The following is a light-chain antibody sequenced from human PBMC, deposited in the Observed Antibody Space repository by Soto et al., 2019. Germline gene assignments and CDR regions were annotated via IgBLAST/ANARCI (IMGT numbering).Light chain of an antibody. CDR2: GNN. CDR1: SSNIGAGYD. Sequence: QYVLTQPPSVSGAPGQRVTISCTGSSSNIGAGYDVHWYQQLPGTAPKLLIYGNNNRPSGVPDRFSGSKSGTSASLAITGLQAEDEADYYCHSYDNSLSALHLFGTGTKLTVL. V-gene: IGLV1-40*01. CDR3: HSYDNSLSALHL. J-gene: IGLJ1*01.